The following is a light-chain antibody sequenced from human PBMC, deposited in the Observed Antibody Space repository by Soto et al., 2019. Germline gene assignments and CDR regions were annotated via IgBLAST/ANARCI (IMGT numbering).Light chain of an antibody. J-gene: IGKJ1*01. Sequence: DTQMTQSPSTLSGSVGDRVTITCRASQTISSWLAWYQQKPGKAPKLLIYKASTLKSGVPSRFSGSGSGTEFTLTISSLQPDDFATYYCQHYNSYSEAFAQGTKVELK. CDR3: QHYNSYSEA. V-gene: IGKV1-5*03. CDR1: QTISSW. CDR2: KAS.